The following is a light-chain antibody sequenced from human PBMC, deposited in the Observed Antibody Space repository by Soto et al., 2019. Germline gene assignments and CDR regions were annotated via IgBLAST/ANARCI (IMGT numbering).Light chain of an antibody. Sequence: DIQMTQSPSSLSASVGDRVTITCRASQDISTYLAWFQQKPGKIPKLLIYTASILQSGVPSRFSGSGSGTDFTLTINSLQPEDVATYYCQKYNTAPWTFGQGTRVELK. J-gene: IGKJ1*01. CDR2: TAS. V-gene: IGKV1-27*01. CDR1: QDISTY. CDR3: QKYNTAPWT.